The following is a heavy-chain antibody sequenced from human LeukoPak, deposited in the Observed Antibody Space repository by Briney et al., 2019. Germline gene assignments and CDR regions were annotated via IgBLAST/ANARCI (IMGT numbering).Heavy chain of an antibody. CDR3: ARRGAAAGRNAFDL. CDR2: IKHDGSDK. D-gene: IGHD6-13*01. CDR1: GFTFSSYW. Sequence: GGSLRLSCAASGFTFSSYWMSWVRQAPGRGLEWVANIKHDGSDKYYVDSVKGRFTISRDNAKNSLYLQMNSLRAEDTTVFYCARRGAAAGRNAFDLWGQGTMVTVSS. J-gene: IGHJ3*01. V-gene: IGHV3-7*05.